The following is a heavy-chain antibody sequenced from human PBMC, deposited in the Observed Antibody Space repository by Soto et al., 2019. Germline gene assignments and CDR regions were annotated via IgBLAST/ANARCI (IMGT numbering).Heavy chain of an antibody. Sequence: ASVKVSCKASGYTFTIYPMHWVRQAPGQRPEWMGWINAGDGNTKYSQKFPGRVTITRDTSASTAYMELSSLRSEDTAVYYCARDLSSPVSGLFDYWGQGTLVTVSS. CDR1: GYTFTIYP. CDR3: ARDLSSPVSGLFDY. J-gene: IGHJ4*02. V-gene: IGHV1-3*01. D-gene: IGHD6-25*01. CDR2: INAGDGNT.